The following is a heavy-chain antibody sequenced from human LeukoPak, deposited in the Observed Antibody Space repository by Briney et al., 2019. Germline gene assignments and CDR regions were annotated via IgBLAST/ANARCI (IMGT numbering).Heavy chain of an antibody. V-gene: IGHV4-4*07. CDR2: IYTSGST. CDR1: GGSISSYY. D-gene: IGHD3-3*01. CDR3: ARRPFDTILGVADYYFDY. J-gene: IGHJ4*02. Sequence: SGPGLVKPSETLSLTCTVSGGSISSYYWSWIRQPAGKGLEWIGRIYTSGSTNYNPSLKSRVTMSVDTSKNQFSLKLSSVTAADTAVYYCARRPFDTILGVADYYFDYWGQGTLVTVSS.